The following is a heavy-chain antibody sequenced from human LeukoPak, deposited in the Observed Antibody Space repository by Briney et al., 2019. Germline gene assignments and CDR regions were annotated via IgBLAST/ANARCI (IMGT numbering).Heavy chain of an antibody. CDR1: GDSIRSSSYY. V-gene: IGHV4-39*01. CDR3: ARQGYGSSSGGQVFYGMDV. J-gene: IGHJ6*02. Sequence: TSETLSLTCTVSGDSIRSSSYYWGWIRQPPGKGLEWIGSIYYSGITYDNPSLKSRVTISVDTSKNQFSLKLSSVTAADTAVYYCARQGYGSSSGGQVFYGMDVWGQGTTVTVSS. D-gene: IGHD6-6*01. CDR2: IYYSGIT.